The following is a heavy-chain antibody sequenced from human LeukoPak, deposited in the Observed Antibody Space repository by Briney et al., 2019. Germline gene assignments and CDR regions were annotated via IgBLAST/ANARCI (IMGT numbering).Heavy chain of an antibody. CDR1: GFTVSSNY. CDR3: ARDLGYGSGSFDI. J-gene: IGHJ3*02. CDR2: ISGSGGST. Sequence: GGSLRLSCAASGFTVSSNYMSWVRQAPGKGLEWVSAISGSGGSTYYADSVKGRFTISRDNSKNTLYLQMNSLRAEDAAVYYCARDLGYGSGSFDIWGQGTMVTVSS. V-gene: IGHV3-53*01. D-gene: IGHD3-10*01.